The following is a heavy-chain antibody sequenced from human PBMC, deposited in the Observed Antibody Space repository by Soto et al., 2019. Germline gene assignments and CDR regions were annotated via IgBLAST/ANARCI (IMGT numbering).Heavy chain of an antibody. CDR1: GGSFSGYY. Sequence: QVQLQQWGAGLLKPSETLSLTCAVYGGSFSGYYWSWIRQPPGKGLEWSGEINHSGSTNYNPSLKGRVTISVDTSKNQFSLKRSSVTAADTAVYYCASEGIAAAVGGMDVWGQGTTVTVSS. J-gene: IGHJ6*02. D-gene: IGHD6-13*01. V-gene: IGHV4-34*01. CDR3: ASEGIAAAVGGMDV. CDR2: INHSGST.